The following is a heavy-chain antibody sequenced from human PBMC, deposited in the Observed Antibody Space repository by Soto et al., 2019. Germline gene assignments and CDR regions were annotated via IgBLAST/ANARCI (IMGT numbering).Heavy chain of an antibody. J-gene: IGHJ3*01. CDR3: ARRGSS. Sequence: EVRLVESGGGLVQPGGSLRLSCVASGFTFSSSEMYWVRQAPGKGLEWVSYIHPAGQPIFYSDSVKGRFTISRDNAKNSLYLQMNSLRADDTAVYHCARRGSSWGQGTMVTVSS. CDR1: GFTFSSSE. CDR2: IHPAGQPI. D-gene: IGHD2-2*01. V-gene: IGHV3-48*03.